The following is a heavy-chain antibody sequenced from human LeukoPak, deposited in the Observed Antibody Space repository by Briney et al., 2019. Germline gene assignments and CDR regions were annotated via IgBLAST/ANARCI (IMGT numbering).Heavy chain of an antibody. CDR3: ARHSVVTPYYAFWSGPDV. CDR2: IYYSGST. V-gene: IGHV4-59*08. CDR1: GGSISSYY. J-gene: IGHJ6*04. D-gene: IGHD3-3*01. Sequence: ETLSLTCTVSGGSISSYYWSWIRQPPGKGLEWIGYIYYSGSTNYNPSLKSRVTISVDTSKNQFSLKLSSVTAADTAVYYCARHSVVTPYYAFWSGPDVWGKGTTVTVSS.